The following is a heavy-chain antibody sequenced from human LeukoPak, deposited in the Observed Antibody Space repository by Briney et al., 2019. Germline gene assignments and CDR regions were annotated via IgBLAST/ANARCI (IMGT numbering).Heavy chain of an antibody. D-gene: IGHD3-22*01. CDR3: ARLTPRLYYYDSSGYSPFDY. J-gene: IGHJ4*02. V-gene: IGHV4-39*01. CDR2: IYYSGST. Sequence: PSETLSLTCTVSGGSISSSSYYWGWIRQPPGKGLEWIGSIYYSGSTYYSPSLKSRVTISVDTSKNQFSLKLSSVTAADTAVYYCARLTPRLYYYDSSGYSPFDYWGQGTLVTVSS. CDR1: GGSISSSSYY.